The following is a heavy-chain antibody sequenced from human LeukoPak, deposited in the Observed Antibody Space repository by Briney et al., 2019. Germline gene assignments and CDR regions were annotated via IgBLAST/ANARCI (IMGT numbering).Heavy chain of an antibody. D-gene: IGHD1-1*01. J-gene: IGHJ6*02. CDR1: GGTFSSYA. Sequence: SVKVSCKASGGTFSSYAISWVRQAPGQGLEWMRRIIPIPGIANYAQKFQGRVTITADKSTSTAYMELSSLRSEDTAVYYCARGILRYIWNDVYYYYGMDVWGQGTTVTVSS. CDR2: IIPIPGIA. V-gene: IGHV1-69*04. CDR3: ARGILRYIWNDVYYYYGMDV.